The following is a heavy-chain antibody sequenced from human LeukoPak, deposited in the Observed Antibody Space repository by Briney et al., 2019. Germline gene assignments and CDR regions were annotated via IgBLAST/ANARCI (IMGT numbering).Heavy chain of an antibody. J-gene: IGHJ4*02. CDR3: ARGPHTGVNYYDSSGYYY. Sequence: SETLSLTCTVSGGSISSSSYYWGWIRQPPGKGLEWIGSIYYSGSAYYNPSLKSRVTISVDTSKNQFSLKLSSVTAADTAVYYCARGPHTGVNYYDSSGYYYWGQGTLVTVSS. CDR1: GGSISSSSYY. D-gene: IGHD3-22*01. V-gene: IGHV4-39*07. CDR2: IYYSGSA.